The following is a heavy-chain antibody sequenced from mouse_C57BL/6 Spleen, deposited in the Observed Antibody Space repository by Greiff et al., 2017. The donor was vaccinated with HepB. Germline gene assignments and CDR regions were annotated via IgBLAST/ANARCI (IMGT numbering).Heavy chain of an antibody. D-gene: IGHD1-1*01. J-gene: IGHJ2*01. CDR1: GFTFSSYA. CDR3: TRVFITTVVGDYFDY. V-gene: IGHV5-9-1*02. CDR2: ISSGGDYI. Sequence: EVKLVESGEGLVKPGGSLKLSCAASGFTFSSYAMSWVRQTPEKRLEWVAYISSGGDYIYYADTVKGRFTISRDNARNTLYLQMSSLKSEDTAMYYCTRVFITTVVGDYFDYWGQGTTLTVSS.